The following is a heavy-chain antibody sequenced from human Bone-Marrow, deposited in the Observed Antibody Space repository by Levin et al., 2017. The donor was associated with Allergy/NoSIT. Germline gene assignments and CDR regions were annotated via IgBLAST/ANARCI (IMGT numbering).Heavy chain of an antibody. Sequence: GGSLRLSCAASGFTFSNYRMHWVRQAPGKGLVWVSRILSDGTYTGYADSVQGRFTISRDNAKNTLFLQMDSLSAEDTAVYYCARDGGTNNHGWYFDLWGRGTLVTVSS. D-gene: IGHD1-14*01. CDR3: ARDGGTNNHGWYFDL. V-gene: IGHV3-74*01. CDR2: ILSDGTYT. J-gene: IGHJ2*01. CDR1: GFTFSNYR.